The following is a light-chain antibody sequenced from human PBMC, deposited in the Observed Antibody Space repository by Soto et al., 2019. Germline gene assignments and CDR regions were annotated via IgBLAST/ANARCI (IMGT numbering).Light chain of an antibody. V-gene: IGKV3-20*01. CDR3: QHYGYSQWP. CDR1: QTGNNNY. J-gene: IGKJ1*01. CDR2: GVY. Sequence: EIVMTQSPATLSVSPGERATLSCRASQTGNNNYLAWYQHKSGQAPRLLIYGVYTRASGIPDRFSGSGSGTEFTLTITRLEPEDSAVYFCQHYGYSQWPFGQGTKVDIK.